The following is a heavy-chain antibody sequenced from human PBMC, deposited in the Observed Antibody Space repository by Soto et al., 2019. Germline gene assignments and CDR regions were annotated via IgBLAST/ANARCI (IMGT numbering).Heavy chain of an antibody. CDR1: GGSISSYY. Sequence: SETLSLTCTVSGGSISSYYWSWIRQPPGKGLEWIGYIYYSGSTNYNPSLKSRVTISVDTSKNQFSLKLSSVTAADTAVYYCARDLGYCSSTSCYTNWFDPWGQGTLLTVSS. D-gene: IGHD2-2*02. CDR2: IYYSGST. CDR3: ARDLGYCSSTSCYTNWFDP. J-gene: IGHJ5*02. V-gene: IGHV4-59*01.